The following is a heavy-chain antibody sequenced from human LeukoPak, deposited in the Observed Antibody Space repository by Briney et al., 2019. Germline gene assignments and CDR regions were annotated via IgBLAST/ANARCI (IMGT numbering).Heavy chain of an antibody. Sequence: ASVKVSCKASGYTFTGYYMHWVRQAPGQGLEWMGWINPNSGGTNYAQKFQGRVTMTRDTSTSTVYMELSSLRSEDTAVYYCARDGSYSGWTEYWGQGTLVTVSS. J-gene: IGHJ4*02. CDR3: ARDGSYSGWTEY. D-gene: IGHD6-19*01. CDR2: INPNSGGT. CDR1: GYTFTGYY. V-gene: IGHV1-2*02.